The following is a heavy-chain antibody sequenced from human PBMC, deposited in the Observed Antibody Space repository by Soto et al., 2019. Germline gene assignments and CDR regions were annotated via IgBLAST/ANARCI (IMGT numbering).Heavy chain of an antibody. CDR3: ARESGGATATLDYYYFYMGV. D-gene: IGHD5-12*01. CDR1: GDSFNDYY. Sequence: QVQLVQSGAEVRKPGASVTVSCRSSGDSFNDYYIHWVRQAPGQGFEWMGWINPNGGVTKYAQKFQGWGSMTRDTSSRTVYMQLSRLRSDATAVYYCARESGGATATLDYYYFYMGVWGTGTTVTVSS. J-gene: IGHJ6*03. CDR2: INPNGGVT. V-gene: IGHV1-2*04.